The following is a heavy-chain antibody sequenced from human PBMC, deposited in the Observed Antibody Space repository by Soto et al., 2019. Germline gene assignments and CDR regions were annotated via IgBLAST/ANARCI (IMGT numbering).Heavy chain of an antibody. J-gene: IGHJ4*02. CDR2: IYHSGST. CDR1: GDSISGAQW. Sequence: QVQLQESGPGLVKPSGTLSLTCAVSGDSISGAQWWRWVRLPPGKGLEWIGEIYHSGSTNYNPSLKSRFTMSVDKPKNQFSLSLTSVTAADTAVYYCARVVSSREEYFDYWGQGTLVTVSP. D-gene: IGHD6-19*01. V-gene: IGHV4-4*02. CDR3: ARVVSSREEYFDY.